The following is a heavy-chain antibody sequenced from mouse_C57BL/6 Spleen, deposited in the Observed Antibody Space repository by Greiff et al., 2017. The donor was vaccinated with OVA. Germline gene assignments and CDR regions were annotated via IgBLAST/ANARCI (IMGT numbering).Heavy chain of an antibody. Sequence: QVQLQQSGPELVKPGASVKISCKASGYAFSSSWMNWVKQRPGKGLEWIGRIYPGDGDTNYNGKFKGKATLTVDKSSSTAYMQLSSLTSEDSGVDFCARTAEASPFAYWGQGTLVTVSA. J-gene: IGHJ3*01. D-gene: IGHD3-2*02. CDR2: IYPGDGDT. CDR1: GYAFSSSW. CDR3: ARTAEASPFAY. V-gene: IGHV1-82*01.